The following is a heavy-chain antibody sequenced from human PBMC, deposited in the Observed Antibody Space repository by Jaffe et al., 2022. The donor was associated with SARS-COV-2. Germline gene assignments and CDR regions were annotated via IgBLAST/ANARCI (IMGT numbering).Heavy chain of an antibody. J-gene: IGHJ4*02. CDR3: ASYCSSTSCAFDY. CDR2: IKQDGSEK. V-gene: IGHV3-7*03. Sequence: EVQLVESGGGLVQPGGSLRLSCAASGFTFSSYWMSWVRQAPGKGLEWVANIKQDGSEKYYVDSVKGRFTISRDNAKNSLYLQMNSLRAEDTAVYYCASYCSSTSCAFDYWGQGTLVTVSS. D-gene: IGHD2-2*01. CDR1: GFTFSSYW.